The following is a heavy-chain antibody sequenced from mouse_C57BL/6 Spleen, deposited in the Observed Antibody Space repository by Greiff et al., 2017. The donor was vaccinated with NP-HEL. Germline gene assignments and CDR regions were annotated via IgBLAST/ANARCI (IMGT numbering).Heavy chain of an antibody. CDR1: GYSITSGYY. CDR3: AREGYQTGFDY. J-gene: IGHJ2*01. CDR2: ISYDGSN. D-gene: IGHD2-14*01. Sequence: EVKLMESGPGLVKPSQSLSLTCSVTGYSITSGYYWNWIRQFPGNKLEWMGYISYDGSNNYNPSLKNRISITRDTSKNQFFLKLNSVTTEDTATYYCAREGYQTGFDYWGQGTTLTVSS. V-gene: IGHV3-6*01.